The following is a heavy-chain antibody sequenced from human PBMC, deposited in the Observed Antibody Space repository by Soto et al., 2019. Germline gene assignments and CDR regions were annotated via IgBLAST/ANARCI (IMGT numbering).Heavy chain of an antibody. CDR2: IWYDGSNK. CDR1: GVTFSSYG. V-gene: IGHV3-33*01. Sequence: QSGGSLRLSCAASGVTFSSYGMHWVRQAPGKGLEWVAVIWYDGSNKYYADSVKGRFTISRDNSKNTLYLQMNSLRAEDTAVYYCAREYIAAAGTSFDYWGQGT. J-gene: IGHJ4*02. CDR3: AREYIAAAGTSFDY. D-gene: IGHD6-13*01.